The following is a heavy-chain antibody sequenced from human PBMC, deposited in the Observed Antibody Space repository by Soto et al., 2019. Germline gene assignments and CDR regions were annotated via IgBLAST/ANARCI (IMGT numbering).Heavy chain of an antibody. CDR1: GGSISSGDYY. D-gene: IGHD3-22*01. J-gene: IGHJ3*02. CDR2: IYYSGST. CDR3: ASDLTYYYDSRGDDDAFDI. V-gene: IGHV4-30-4*01. Sequence: SETLSLTCTVSGGSISSGDYYWSWIRQPPGKGLEWIGYIYYSGSTYYNPSLKSRVTISVDTSKNQFPLKLSSVTAADTAVYYCASDLTYYYDSRGDDDAFDIWGQGTMVTVSS.